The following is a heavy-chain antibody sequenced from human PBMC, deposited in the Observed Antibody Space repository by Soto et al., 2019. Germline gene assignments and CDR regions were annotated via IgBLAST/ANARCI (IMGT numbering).Heavy chain of an antibody. CDR1: GYRFSTYW. D-gene: IGHD3-9*01. Sequence: GESLKISCKGSGYRFSTYWIGWVRQMPGKGLEWMGIIYPGNSDTRYSPSFQGQVTISADTSISTAYLEWSSLKASDTAIYYCARHVYYDVLKKNYWGQGTLVTVSS. V-gene: IGHV5-51*01. J-gene: IGHJ4*02. CDR2: IYPGNSDT. CDR3: ARHVYYDVLKKNY.